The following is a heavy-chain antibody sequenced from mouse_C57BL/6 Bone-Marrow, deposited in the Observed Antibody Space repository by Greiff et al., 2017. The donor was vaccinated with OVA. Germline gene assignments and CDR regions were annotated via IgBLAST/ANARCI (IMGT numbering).Heavy chain of an antibody. Sequence: DVKLVESGGGLVQPGGSLKLSCAASGFTFSDYGMAWVRQAQRKGPEWVAFISNLAYSIYYADTVTGRFTISRENAKNTVYLEMSSLRSEDTAMYYCARRNWDGVFDYWGQGTTLTVSS. CDR2: ISNLAYSI. V-gene: IGHV5-15*04. D-gene: IGHD4-1*01. CDR1: GFTFSDYG. CDR3: ARRNWDGVFDY. J-gene: IGHJ2*01.